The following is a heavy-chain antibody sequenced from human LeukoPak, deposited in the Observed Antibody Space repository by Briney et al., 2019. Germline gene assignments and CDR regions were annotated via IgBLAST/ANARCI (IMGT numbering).Heavy chain of an antibody. CDR2: ISGSGGST. D-gene: IGHD3-10*01. CDR3: ARAANGDDAFDI. V-gene: IGHV3-23*01. CDR1: GFTFSSYA. J-gene: IGHJ3*02. Sequence: GGSLRLSCAASGFTFSSYAMSWVRQAPGKGLEWVSSISGSGGSTYYADSVKGRFTISRDNSKNTLYLQMNSLRAEDTAVYYCARAANGDDAFDIWGQGTMVTVSS.